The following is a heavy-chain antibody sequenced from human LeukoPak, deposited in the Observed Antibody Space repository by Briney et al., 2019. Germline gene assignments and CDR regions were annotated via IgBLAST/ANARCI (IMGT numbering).Heavy chain of an antibody. V-gene: IGHV3-23*01. CDR2: ISGSGGST. CDR1: GFTFSSYA. J-gene: IGHJ4*02. D-gene: IGHD6-13*01. CDR3: AKGIAAAGTGSDY. Sequence: EGSLRLSCAASGFTFSSYAMSWVRQAPGKGLEWVSAISGSGGSTYYADSVKGRFTISRDNSKNTLYLRMNSLRAEDTAVYYCAKGIAAAGTGSDYWGQGTLVTVSS.